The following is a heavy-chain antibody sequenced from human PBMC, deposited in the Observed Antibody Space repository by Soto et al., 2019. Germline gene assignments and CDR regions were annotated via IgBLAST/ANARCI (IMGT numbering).Heavy chain of an antibody. CDR2: IYYSGST. Sequence: SETLSLTCTVSGGSISSSSYYWGWIRQPPGKGLEWIGSIYYSGSTYYNPSLKSRVTISVDTSKNQFSLKLSSVTAADTAVYYCARSRSFIAAAGNFDDRGQGTLVTVSS. V-gene: IGHV4-39*01. CDR1: GGSISSSSYY. J-gene: IGHJ4*02. D-gene: IGHD6-13*01. CDR3: ARSRSFIAAAGNFDD.